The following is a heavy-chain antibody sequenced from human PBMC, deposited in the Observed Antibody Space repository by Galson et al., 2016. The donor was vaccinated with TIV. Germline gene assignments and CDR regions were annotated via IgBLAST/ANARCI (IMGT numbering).Heavy chain of an antibody. V-gene: IGHV1-69*13. Sequence: SVKVSCKASGGTFVSYGINWVRQAPGQGLEWMGRIIPIFGTTHYVQKFQGRVTITADESTITAYMELSSLRSEDTAVYYCATSSLAVAGSTRMWYLDFWGQGTPVTVSS. CDR2: IIPIFGTT. J-gene: IGHJ4*02. D-gene: IGHD6-19*01. CDR1: GGTFVSYG. CDR3: ATSSLAVAGSTRMWYLDF.